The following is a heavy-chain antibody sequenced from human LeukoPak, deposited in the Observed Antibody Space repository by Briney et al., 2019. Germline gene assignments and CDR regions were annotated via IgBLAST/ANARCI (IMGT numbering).Heavy chain of an antibody. D-gene: IGHD6-13*01. CDR2: ITGSGGST. CDR3: ARDLGYSSSWYNLDY. J-gene: IGHJ4*02. V-gene: IGHV3-23*01. Sequence: GGTLRLSCVASGFTFSTYGMSWVRQAPGKGLEWVSAITGSGGSTYYADSVKGRFTISRDNSKNTLYLQINSLRVEDTAVYYCARDLGYSSSWYNLDYWGQGTLVTVSS. CDR1: GFTFSTYG.